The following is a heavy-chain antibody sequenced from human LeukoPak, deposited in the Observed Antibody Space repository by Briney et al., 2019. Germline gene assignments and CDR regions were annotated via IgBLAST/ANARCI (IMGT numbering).Heavy chain of an antibody. CDR2: MNPNTGNT. V-gene: IGHV1-8*01. CDR1: GYTFTSVD. J-gene: IGHJ4*02. Sequence: ASVKLSCKASGYTFTSVDINWGRQSTGQRLEGMGWMNPNTGNTGYAQKSRGRVTMTRNTSIRTAYMELSSLSSEDTAVYFCARKFLGSRGYYFDYWGQGTLVTVST. CDR3: ARKFLGSRGYYFDY. D-gene: IGHD3-10*01.